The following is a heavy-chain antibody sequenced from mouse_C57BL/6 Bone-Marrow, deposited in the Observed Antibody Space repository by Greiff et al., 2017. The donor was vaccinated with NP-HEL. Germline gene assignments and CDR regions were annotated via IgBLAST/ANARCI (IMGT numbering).Heavy chain of an antibody. CDR3: AIDSSGFFAY. CDR2: ISYDGSN. CDR1: GYSITSGYY. D-gene: IGHD3-2*02. J-gene: IGHJ3*01. Sequence: EVKLMESGPGLVKPSQSLSLTCSVTGYSITSGYYWNWIRQFPGNKLEWMGYISYDGSNNYNPSLKNRISITRDTSKNQFFLKLNSVTTEDTATYYCAIDSSGFFAYWGQGTLVTVSA. V-gene: IGHV3-6*01.